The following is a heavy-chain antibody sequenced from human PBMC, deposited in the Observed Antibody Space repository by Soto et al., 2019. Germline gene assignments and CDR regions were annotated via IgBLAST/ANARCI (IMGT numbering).Heavy chain of an antibody. J-gene: IGHJ6*02. V-gene: IGHV1-46*01. CDR1: GYTFTSYS. CDR2: INPSSGRT. Sequence: ASVKVSCKASGYTFTSYSMHWVRQAPGQGLEWMGIINPSSGRTSYAQNFQGRVTMTSDTSTSIVYMEMSSLKSDDTAVYYCARDHNFGFILYAMDVWGQGTTVTVSS. D-gene: IGHD2-15*01. CDR3: ARDHNFGFILYAMDV.